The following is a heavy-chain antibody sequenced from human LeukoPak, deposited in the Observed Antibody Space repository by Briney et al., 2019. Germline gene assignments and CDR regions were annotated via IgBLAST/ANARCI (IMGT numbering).Heavy chain of an antibody. CDR3: ARGRTRLQIDY. J-gene: IGHJ4*02. Sequence: PSQTLSLTCAVSGYSISSGYYWVWIRQPPGKGLEWIGSIYHSGSTYYNPSLKSRVTISVDTSKNQFSLNLSSVTAADTAVYYCARGRTRLQIDYWGQGTLVTVSS. CDR1: GYSISSGYY. V-gene: IGHV4-38-2*01. D-gene: IGHD2-2*01. CDR2: IYHSGST.